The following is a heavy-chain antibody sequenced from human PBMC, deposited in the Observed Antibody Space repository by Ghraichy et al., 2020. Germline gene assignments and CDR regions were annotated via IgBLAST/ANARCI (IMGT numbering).Heavy chain of an antibody. CDR2: IWYDGSNK. V-gene: IGHV3-30*02. CDR3: AKDEEAAALRGDAFDI. CDR1: GFTFSSYG. Sequence: GGSLRLSCAASGFTFSSYGMHWVRQAPGKGLEWVAFIWYDGSNKYYVDSVKGRFTISRDNSKNTLYLQMNSLRAEDTAVHYCAKDEEAAALRGDAFDIWGQGTMVTVSS. J-gene: IGHJ3*02. D-gene: IGHD6-13*01.